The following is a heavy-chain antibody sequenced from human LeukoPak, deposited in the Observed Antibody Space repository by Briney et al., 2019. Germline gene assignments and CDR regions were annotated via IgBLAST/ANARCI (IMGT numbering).Heavy chain of an antibody. CDR3: ARGRVAMVRGVIGY. Sequence: SETLSLTCTVSGGSISSSSYYWGWIRQPPGKGLEWIGSIYYSGSTYYNPSLKSRVTISVDTSKNQFSLKLSSVTAADTAVYYCARGRVAMVRGVIGYWGQGTLVTVSS. CDR2: IYYSGST. D-gene: IGHD3-10*01. J-gene: IGHJ4*02. CDR1: GGSISSSSYY. V-gene: IGHV4-39*07.